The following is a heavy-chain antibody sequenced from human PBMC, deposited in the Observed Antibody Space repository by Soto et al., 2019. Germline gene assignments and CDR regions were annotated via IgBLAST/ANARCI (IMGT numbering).Heavy chain of an antibody. V-gene: IGHV3-9*01. CDR1: GFTFDDYA. CDR3: AKDFREILSDYYGMDV. CDR2: ISWKSGSI. Sequence: EVQLVESGGGLVQPGRSLRLSCAASGFTFDDYAMHWVRQAPGKGLEWVSGISWKSGSIGYADSVKGRFTISRDNAKNSLYLQMNRLRAEDTALYYCAKDFREILSDYYGMDVWGQGTTVTVSS. J-gene: IGHJ6*02. D-gene: IGHD3-9*01.